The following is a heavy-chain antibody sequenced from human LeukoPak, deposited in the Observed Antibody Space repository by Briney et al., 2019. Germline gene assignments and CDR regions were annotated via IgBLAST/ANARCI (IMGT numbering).Heavy chain of an antibody. CDR3: ARGLGKAVAGTNWFDP. Sequence: ASVKVSCKASGYTFTGYYMHWVRQAPGQGLEWMGWINPNSGGTNYAQKFQGRVTMTRDTSSSTAYMELSRLRSDDTAVYYCARGLGKAVAGTNWFDPWGQGTLVTVSS. J-gene: IGHJ5*02. CDR1: GYTFTGYY. D-gene: IGHD6-19*01. V-gene: IGHV1-2*02. CDR2: INPNSGGT.